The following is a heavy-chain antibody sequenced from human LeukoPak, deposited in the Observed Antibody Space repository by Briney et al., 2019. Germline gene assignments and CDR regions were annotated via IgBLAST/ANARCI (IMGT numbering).Heavy chain of an antibody. V-gene: IGHV4-59*08. J-gene: IGHJ5*02. CDR2: VYYSGST. CDR1: VGSMSSYY. CDR3: ARHGSGTSLALDP. Sequence: SETLSLTCTVSVGSMSSYYWSWIRQPPGKGLEWLEYVYYSGSTNYNPSLKSRVTISLGTSKNQFSLKLSSVTAADTAVYYCARHGSGTSLALDPWGQGTLVTVSS. D-gene: IGHD3-10*01.